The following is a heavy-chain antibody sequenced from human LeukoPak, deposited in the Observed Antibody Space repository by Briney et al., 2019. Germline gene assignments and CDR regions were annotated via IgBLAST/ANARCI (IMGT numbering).Heavy chain of an antibody. CDR3: ARHTTVTTYWFDP. V-gene: IGHV4-59*08. D-gene: IGHD4-17*01. CDR2: IYYSGST. J-gene: IGHJ5*02. Sequence: PSETLSLTCTVSGGSISSYYWSWIRQPAGKGLEWIGYIYYSGSTNYNPSLKSRVTISVDTSKNQFSLKLSSVTAADTAVYYCARHTTVTTYWFDPWGQGTLVTASS. CDR1: GGSISSYY.